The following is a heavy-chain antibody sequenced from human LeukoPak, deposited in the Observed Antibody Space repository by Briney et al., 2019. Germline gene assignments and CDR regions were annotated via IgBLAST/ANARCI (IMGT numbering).Heavy chain of an antibody. J-gene: IGHJ2*01. V-gene: IGHV3-9*01. D-gene: IGHD3-9*01. CDR1: GFTIHDHA. CDR2: IDWNSGRI. CDR3: ARGDYDILTGYYVSGYFDL. Sequence: GRSLRLSCVGSGFTIHDHAMHWVRQAPGKGLEWVSGIDWNSGRIGYADSVKGRFTISRDNAKNSLYLQMNSLRAEDTAVYYCARGDYDILTGYYVSGYFDLWGRGTLVTVSS.